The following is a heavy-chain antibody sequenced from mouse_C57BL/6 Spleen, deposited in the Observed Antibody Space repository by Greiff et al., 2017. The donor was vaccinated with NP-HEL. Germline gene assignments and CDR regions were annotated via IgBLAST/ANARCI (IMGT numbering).Heavy chain of an antibody. CDR1: GYTFTSYW. CDR2: IDPSDSET. Sequence: QVQLKQPGAELVRPGSSVKLSCKASGYTFTSYWMHWVKQRPIQGLEWIGNIDPSDSETHYNQKFKDKATLTVDKSSSTAYMQLSSLTSEDSAVYYCARWYGPHYYAMDYWGQGTSVTVSS. J-gene: IGHJ4*01. D-gene: IGHD2-10*02. CDR3: ARWYGPHYYAMDY. V-gene: IGHV1-52*01.